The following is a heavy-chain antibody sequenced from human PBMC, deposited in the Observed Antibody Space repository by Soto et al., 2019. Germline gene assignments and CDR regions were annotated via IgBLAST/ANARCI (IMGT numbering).Heavy chain of an antibody. V-gene: IGHV1-46*01. J-gene: IGHJ4*02. D-gene: IGHD1-26*01. CDR1: GYTFTGYY. CDR2: INPSGGST. Sequence: QVQLVQSGAEVKKPGASVKVSCKASGYTFTGYYMHWVRQAPGQGLEWMGIINPSGGSTSYAQKFQGRVNMTRDTSTSPVYMELRSLRSEDTAVYSCARDERELYSVALNYWGQGTLVTVSS. CDR3: ARDERELYSVALNY.